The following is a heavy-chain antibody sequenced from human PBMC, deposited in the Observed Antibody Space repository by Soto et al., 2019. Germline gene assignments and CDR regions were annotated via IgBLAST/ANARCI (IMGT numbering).Heavy chain of an antibody. CDR2: IDPSDSYT. D-gene: IGHD2-2*01. CDR3: ARPFFCSSTSCYSGMDV. Sequence: GESLNISCKGSGYSFTSYCISWVRQMPGKGLEWMGRIDPSDSYTNYSPSFQGHVTISADKSISTAYLQWSSLKASDTAMYYCARPFFCSSTSCYSGMDVWGQGTTVTVSS. J-gene: IGHJ6*02. CDR1: GYSFTSYC. V-gene: IGHV5-10-1*01.